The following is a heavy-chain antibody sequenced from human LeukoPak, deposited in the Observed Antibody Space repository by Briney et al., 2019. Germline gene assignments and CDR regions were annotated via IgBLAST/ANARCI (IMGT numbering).Heavy chain of an antibody. CDR3: VKGPRPDITVAHTVEN. V-gene: IGHV3-23*01. CDR2: INSRGDNT. J-gene: IGHJ4*02. CDR1: GFTFSSFA. Sequence: GGPLTLSCAASGFTFSSFAMSWVRQAAGRGLEWVSTINSRGDNTYDADSVKGRFTISRDNSQSSLYLQMNNLRADDTAIYFCVKGPRPDITVAHTVENWGQGTLVTVSS. D-gene: IGHD6-19*01.